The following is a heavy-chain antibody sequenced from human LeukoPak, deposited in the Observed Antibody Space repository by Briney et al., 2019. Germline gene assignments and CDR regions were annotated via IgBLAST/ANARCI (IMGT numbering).Heavy chain of an antibody. V-gene: IGHV4-59*01. CDR2: IYYSGST. Sequence: SETLSLTCTVSGGSISSYYWSWIRQPPGKGLEWIGYIYYSGSTNYNPSLKSRVTVSVDTSKNQFPLKLSSVTAADTAVYYCARANIAAAGTGWFDPWGQGTLVTVSS. J-gene: IGHJ5*02. D-gene: IGHD6-13*01. CDR1: GGSISSYY. CDR3: ARANIAAAGTGWFDP.